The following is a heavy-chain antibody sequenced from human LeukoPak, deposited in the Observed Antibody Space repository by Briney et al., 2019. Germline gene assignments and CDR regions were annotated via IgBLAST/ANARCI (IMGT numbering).Heavy chain of an antibody. D-gene: IGHD6-19*01. CDR1: GFSVSNNF. CDR2: TFRGGSA. J-gene: IGHJ4*02. V-gene: IGHV3-53*01. Sequence: GGSLRLSCAASGFSVSNNFMNWVRQAPGTGLEWVSVTFRGGSAYYADSVKGRFTFSRDNSKNTLFLHMSSLRAEDSAMYYCARGEAVAGIDVWGQGTQVTVSS. CDR3: ARGEAVAGIDV.